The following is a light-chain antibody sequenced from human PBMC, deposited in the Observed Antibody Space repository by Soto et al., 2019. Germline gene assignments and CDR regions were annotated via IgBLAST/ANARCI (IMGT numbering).Light chain of an antibody. Sequence: QSVLTQPASVSGSPGQSITISCTGSNSDIGAYDDVSWYQQHPGKPPTLLIYEVTFRPSGVPNRFSGSKSGNTATLTISGLLTEDEADYYCGSYASATLIFGGGTKLTVL. CDR1: NSDIGAYDD. J-gene: IGLJ2*01. V-gene: IGLV2-14*01. CDR2: EVT. CDR3: GSYASATLI.